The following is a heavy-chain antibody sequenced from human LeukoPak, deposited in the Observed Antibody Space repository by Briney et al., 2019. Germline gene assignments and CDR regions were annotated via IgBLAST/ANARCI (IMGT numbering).Heavy chain of an antibody. J-gene: IGHJ6*03. CDR2: ISAYNGNT. CDR3: ARLEQYGYLHYYYYYYMDV. D-gene: IGHD5-18*01. Sequence: ASVKVSCKASGYTFTSYGISWVRQAPGQGLEWRGWISAYNGNTNYAQKLQGRVTMTTDTSTSTAYMELRSLRSDDTAVYYCARLEQYGYLHYYYYYYMDVWGKGTTVTVSS. CDR1: GYTFTSYG. V-gene: IGHV1-18*01.